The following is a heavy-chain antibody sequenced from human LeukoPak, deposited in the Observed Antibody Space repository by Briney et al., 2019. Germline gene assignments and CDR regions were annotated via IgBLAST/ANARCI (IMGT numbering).Heavy chain of an antibody. J-gene: IGHJ4*02. CDR1: GGTLSNDA. V-gene: IGHV1-69*06. Sequence: ASVKVSCKASGGTLSNDAINWVRQAPGQGLEWMGGIPIFGTANYAQKFQGRVTITADKSTSTAYMELSSLRSEDTAVYYCAKPGLSRGIAGRRPTKYYFDYWGQGTLVTVSS. CDR3: AKPGLSRGIAGRRPTKYYFDY. D-gene: IGHD6-6*01. CDR2: IPIFGTA.